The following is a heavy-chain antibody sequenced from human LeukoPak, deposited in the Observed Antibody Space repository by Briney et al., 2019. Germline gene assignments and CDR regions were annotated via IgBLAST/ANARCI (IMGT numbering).Heavy chain of an antibody. CDR3: ARCTAGGFGVVIGPFDY. V-gene: IGHV1-18*01. CDR2: TSAYNGNT. Sequence: GASVKVSCKASGYTFTSYGISWVRQAPGQGLEWMGWTSAYNGNTNYAQKLQGRVTMTTDTSTSTAYMELRSLRSDDTAVYYCARCTAGGFGVVIGPFDYWGQGTLVTVSS. D-gene: IGHD3-3*01. CDR1: GYTFTSYG. J-gene: IGHJ4*02.